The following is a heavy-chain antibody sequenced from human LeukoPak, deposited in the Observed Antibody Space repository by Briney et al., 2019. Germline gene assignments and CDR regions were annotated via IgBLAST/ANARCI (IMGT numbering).Heavy chain of an antibody. V-gene: IGHV3-30*04. CDR2: ISYNGSNK. D-gene: IGHD1-26*01. J-gene: IGHJ5*02. CDR3: ARIVGAIAQNWFDP. CDR1: GFTFSSYA. Sequence: GGSLRLSCAASGFTFSSYAMHWVRQAPGKGLEWVAVISYNGSNKYYADSVKGRFTISRDNSKNTLYLQMNSLRAEDTAVYYCARIVGAIAQNWFDPWGQGTLVTVSS.